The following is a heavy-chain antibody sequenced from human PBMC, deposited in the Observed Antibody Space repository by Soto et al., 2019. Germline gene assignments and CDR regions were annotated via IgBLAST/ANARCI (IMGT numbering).Heavy chain of an antibody. CDR2: IGTAGDT. CDR1: GFTFSSYD. CDR3: ARGAYDYIWGSYRPPYYMDV. J-gene: IGHJ6*03. V-gene: IGHV3-13*01. Sequence: GGSLRLSCAASGFTFSSYDMHWVRQATGKGLEWVSAIGTAGDTYYPGSVKGRFTISRENAKNSLYFQMNSLRAGDTAVYYCARGAYDYIWGSYRPPYYMDVWGKGTTVTVSS. D-gene: IGHD3-16*02.